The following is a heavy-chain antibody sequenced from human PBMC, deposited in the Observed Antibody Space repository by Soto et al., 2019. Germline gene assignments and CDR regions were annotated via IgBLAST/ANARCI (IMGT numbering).Heavy chain of an antibody. Sequence: TGGSLRLSCATSGFSFSDFEMHWVRQAPGKGLEWVSYISSGGTTKYYADSVKGRFTISRDNAKNSLFLQMNSLRAEDTAVYYCARGLPTSYWYFDLWGRGTLVTVSS. CDR2: ISSGGTTK. V-gene: IGHV3-48*03. CDR1: GFSFSDFE. CDR3: ARGLPTSYWYFDL. J-gene: IGHJ2*01.